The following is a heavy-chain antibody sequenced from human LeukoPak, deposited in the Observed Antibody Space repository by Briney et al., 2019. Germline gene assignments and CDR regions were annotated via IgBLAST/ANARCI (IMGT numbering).Heavy chain of an antibody. CDR1: GGYISSYY. D-gene: IGHD6-19*01. CDR2: IYYSGST. Sequence: PSETLSLTCTVSGGYISSYYWSWIRQPPGKGLEWIGYIYYSGSTNYNPSLKSRVTISVDTSKNQFSLKLSSVTAADTAVYYCARVRNSSGWSFDYWGQGTLVTVSS. V-gene: IGHV4-59*08. J-gene: IGHJ4*02. CDR3: ARVRNSSGWSFDY.